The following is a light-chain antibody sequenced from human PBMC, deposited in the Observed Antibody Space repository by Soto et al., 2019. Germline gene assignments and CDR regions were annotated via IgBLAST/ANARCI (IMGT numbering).Light chain of an antibody. J-gene: IGLJ1*01. Sequence: QSALTHPPSSSGSPGQSVTTSCTGTSSDVGGYNYVSWYQQHPGKAPKLMIYEVSKRPSGVPDRFSGSKSGNTASLTVSGLQAEDEADYYCSSYAGSNSYVFGTGTKVTVL. CDR2: EVS. CDR3: SSYAGSNSYV. V-gene: IGLV2-8*01. CDR1: SSDVGGYNY.